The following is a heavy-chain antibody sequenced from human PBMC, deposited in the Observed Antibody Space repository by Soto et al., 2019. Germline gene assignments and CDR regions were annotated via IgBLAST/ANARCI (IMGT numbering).Heavy chain of an antibody. D-gene: IGHD2-15*01. CDR3: ARIKELGYCSGGSCSPEGKFDP. Sequence: SETLSLTCTVSGGSLSSYYWSWIRQPPGKGLEWIGYIYYSGSTNYNPSLKSRVTISVDTSKNQFSLKLSSVTAADTAVYYCARIKELGYCSGGSCSPEGKFDPWGQGTLVTVSS. CDR1: GGSLSSYY. V-gene: IGHV4-59*01. J-gene: IGHJ5*02. CDR2: IYYSGST.